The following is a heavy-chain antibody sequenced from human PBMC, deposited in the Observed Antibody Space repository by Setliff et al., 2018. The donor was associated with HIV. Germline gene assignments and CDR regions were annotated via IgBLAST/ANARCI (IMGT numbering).Heavy chain of an antibody. D-gene: IGHD3-10*01. V-gene: IGHV4-38-2*02. J-gene: IGHJ3*02. CDR3: ARDRRIALVRGIFDAFDI. Sequence: SETLSLTCAVSGYSISSGYYWGWIRQPPGKGLEWIGSIYHSGSTYNNPSLKSRVTISVDTSKNQFSLKLTSVTAADTAVYYCARDRRIALVRGIFDAFDIWGQGTMVTVSS. CDR1: GYSISSGYY. CDR2: IYHSGST.